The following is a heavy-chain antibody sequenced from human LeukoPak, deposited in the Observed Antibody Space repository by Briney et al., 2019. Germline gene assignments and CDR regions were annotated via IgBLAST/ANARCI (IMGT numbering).Heavy chain of an antibody. CDR1: GYSISSDYY. V-gene: IGHV4-38-2*02. CDR2: IYHSGST. D-gene: IGHD3-16*02. CDR3: ARAPRLFTFGRVIVPTEFDY. J-gene: IGHJ4*02. Sequence: ASETLSLICTVSGYSISSDYYWGCIRQPPGKGLEWIGNIYHSGSTYYNPSLKSRVTISIDTSKNQFSLELSSVTAADTAIYYCARAPRLFTFGRVIVPTEFDYWGQGTLITVSS.